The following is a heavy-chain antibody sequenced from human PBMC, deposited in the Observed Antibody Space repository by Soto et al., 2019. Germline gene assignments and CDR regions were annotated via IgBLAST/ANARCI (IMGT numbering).Heavy chain of an antibody. CDR3: ARTKDPYSSGWCLDY. Sequence: PSETLSLTCAVYGGSFSGYYWSWIRQPPGKGLEWIGEINHSGSTNYNPSLKSRVTISVDTSKNQFSPKLSSVTAADTAVYYCARTKDPYSSGWCLDYWGQGTLVTVSS. J-gene: IGHJ4*02. CDR2: INHSGST. D-gene: IGHD6-19*01. V-gene: IGHV4-34*01. CDR1: GGSFSGYY.